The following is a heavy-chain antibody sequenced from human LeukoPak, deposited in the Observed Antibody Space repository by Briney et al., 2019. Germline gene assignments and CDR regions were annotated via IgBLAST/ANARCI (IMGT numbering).Heavy chain of an antibody. J-gene: IGHJ5*02. Sequence: ASVKVSCKASGGTFSSYAISWVRQAPGQGLEWMGGIIPIFGTANYAQKFQGRVTITADGSTSTAYMELSSLRSEDTAVYYCASESGIAVAGKAIWFDPWGQGTLVTVSS. D-gene: IGHD6-19*01. V-gene: IGHV1-69*13. CDR3: ASESGIAVAGKAIWFDP. CDR1: GGTFSSYA. CDR2: IIPIFGTA.